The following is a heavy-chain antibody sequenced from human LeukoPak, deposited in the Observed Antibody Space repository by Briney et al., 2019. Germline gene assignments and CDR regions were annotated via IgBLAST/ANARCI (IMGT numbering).Heavy chain of an antibody. D-gene: IGHD3-22*01. CDR2: IYYSGST. CDR1: GGSITSSSYY. Sequence: PPETLSLTCTVSGGSITSSSYYWGWIRQPPGKGLEWIGSIYYSGSTYYNPSLKSRVPLSVDTSKNQFSLKLSSVTAADTAVYYCARHYYDSSGYLDAFDIGGQGTMVTVSS. V-gene: IGHV4-39*01. J-gene: IGHJ3*02. CDR3: ARHYYDSSGYLDAFDI.